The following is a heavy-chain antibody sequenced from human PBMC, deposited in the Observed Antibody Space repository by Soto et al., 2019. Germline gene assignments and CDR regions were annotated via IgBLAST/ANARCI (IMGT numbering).Heavy chain of an antibody. Sequence: LSVTLSLTCAVDGGSFRGYYWSWICQAAGKGLEWIGEINHSGSTNYNPSLKSRVTISVDTSKNQFSLKLSSVTAADTAVYYCARLIRLAAAIGRSVFDMWGQGTMVT. CDR3: ARLIRLAAAIGRSVFDM. CDR2: INHSGST. CDR1: GGSFRGYY. D-gene: IGHD6-13*01. V-gene: IGHV4-34*01. J-gene: IGHJ3*02.